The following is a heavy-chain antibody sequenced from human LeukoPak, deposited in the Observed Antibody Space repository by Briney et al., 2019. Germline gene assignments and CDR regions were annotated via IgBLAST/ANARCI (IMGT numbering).Heavy chain of an antibody. D-gene: IGHD6-19*01. CDR3: DAQWLA. CDR1: GFTSSIHA. J-gene: IGHJ5*02. V-gene: IGHV3-23*01. Sequence: GGSLRLSCAASGFTSSIHAMSWVRPATGRGLEGVSAISGSGGSTYYADSVKGRFTISRDNSKNTLYLQMNSLRAEDTAVYYCDAQWLAWGQGTLVTVSS. CDR2: ISGSGGST.